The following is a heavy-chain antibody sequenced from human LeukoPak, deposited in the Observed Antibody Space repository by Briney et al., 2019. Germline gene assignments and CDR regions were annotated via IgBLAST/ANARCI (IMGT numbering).Heavy chain of an antibody. CDR3: AKDGWERESYESSGYYQLDY. CDR2: ISSGSSSI. V-gene: IGHV3-48*01. Sequence: GGSLRLSCAASGFTFSIFSMNWVRQAPGKGLEWVAYISSGSSSIYYADSVKGRFTISRDNAKNLLYLQMNSLRAEDTAVYYCAKDGWERESYESSGYYQLDYWGQGTLVTVSS. D-gene: IGHD3-22*01. CDR1: GFTFSIFS. J-gene: IGHJ4*02.